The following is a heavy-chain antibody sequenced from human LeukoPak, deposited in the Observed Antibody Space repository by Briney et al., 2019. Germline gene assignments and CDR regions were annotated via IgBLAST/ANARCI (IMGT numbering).Heavy chain of an antibody. CDR2: INAGNGDT. CDR3: ARASPGGGSSSDY. CDR1: GGTFSSYA. J-gene: IGHJ4*02. Sequence: GASVKVSCKASGGTFSSYAMHWVRQAPGQRLEWMGWINAGNGDTKYSQKLQGRVTMTTDTSTSTAYMELRSLRSVDTAVYYCARASPGGGSSSDYWGLGTLVTVSS. D-gene: IGHD1-26*01. V-gene: IGHV1-3*01.